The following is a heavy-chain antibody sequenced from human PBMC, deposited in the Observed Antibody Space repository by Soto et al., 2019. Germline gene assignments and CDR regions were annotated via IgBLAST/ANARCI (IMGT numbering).Heavy chain of an antibody. CDR1: GFTFSSYA. J-gene: IGHJ4*02. Sequence: EVQLLESGGGLVQPGGSLRLSCAASGFTFSSYAMSWVRQAPGKGLEWVSAISGSGGSTYNADSVKGRFTISSDNSKNTLYLQMNSLRAEDTAVYYCAKSAGKQLVPDYWGQGTLVTVSS. D-gene: IGHD6-13*01. V-gene: IGHV3-23*01. CDR3: AKSAGKQLVPDY. CDR2: ISGSGGST.